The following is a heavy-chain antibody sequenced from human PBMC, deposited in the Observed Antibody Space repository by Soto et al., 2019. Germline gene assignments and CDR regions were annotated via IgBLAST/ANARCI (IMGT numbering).Heavy chain of an antibody. Sequence: ASVKVSCKASGYTFTSYGISWVRQAPGQGLEWMGWISAYNGNTNYAQKLQGRVTMTTDTSTSTAYMELRSLRSDDTAVYYCARDLGHYDTPEHCDYWGQGTLVTVSS. D-gene: IGHD3-22*01. CDR1: GYTFTSYG. V-gene: IGHV1-18*01. CDR2: ISAYNGNT. J-gene: IGHJ4*02. CDR3: ARDLGHYDTPEHCDY.